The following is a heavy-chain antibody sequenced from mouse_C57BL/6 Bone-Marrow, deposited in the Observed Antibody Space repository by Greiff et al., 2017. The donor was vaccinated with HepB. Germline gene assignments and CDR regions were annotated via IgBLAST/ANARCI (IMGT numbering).Heavy chain of an antibody. CDR2: LAPETGGT. CDR1: GYTFTDYE. J-gene: IGHJ2*01. CDR3: TRREQEWDN. Sequence: QVQLQQSGAELVRPGASVTLSCKASGYTFTDYEMHWVKQTPVHGLEWIGALAPETGGTAYNQKFKGKAILTADKSSSTAYMELRSLTSEYSAVYYCTRREQEWDNWGQGTTLTVTA. V-gene: IGHV1-15*01.